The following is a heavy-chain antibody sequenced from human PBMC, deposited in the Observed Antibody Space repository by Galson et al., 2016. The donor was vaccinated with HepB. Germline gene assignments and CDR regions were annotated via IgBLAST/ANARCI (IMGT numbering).Heavy chain of an antibody. J-gene: IGHJ4*02. Sequence: SLRLSCATSGFTFGDCAMSWFRQAPGKGLEWVGFIRSKTNGRTTEYAASVKARFTIARDDSKSFAHLQMISLSTGDTDVYYCARGTPDYRPYYFDYWGQGTLVTVSS. CDR1: GFTFGDCA. CDR3: ARGTPDYRPYYFDY. D-gene: IGHD4-11*01. V-gene: IGHV3-49*03. CDR2: IRSKTNGRTT.